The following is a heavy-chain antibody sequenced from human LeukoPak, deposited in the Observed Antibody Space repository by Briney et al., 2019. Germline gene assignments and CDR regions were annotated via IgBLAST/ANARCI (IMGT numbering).Heavy chain of an antibody. J-gene: IGHJ3*02. CDR2: IYYSGST. CDR1: GGSISSSSYY. V-gene: IGHV4-39*07. D-gene: IGHD1-26*01. Sequence: SETLSLTCTVSGGSISSSSYYWGWIRQPPGKGLEWIGSIYYSGSTYYNPSLKSRVTISVDTSKNQFSLKLSSVTAADTAVYYCAREVGATHIWGQGTMVTVSS. CDR3: AREVGATHI.